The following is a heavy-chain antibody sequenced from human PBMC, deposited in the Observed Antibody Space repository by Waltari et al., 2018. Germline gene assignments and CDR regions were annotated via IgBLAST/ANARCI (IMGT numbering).Heavy chain of an antibody. CDR3: ARFDYGDPWWYFDY. J-gene: IGHJ4*02. D-gene: IGHD4-17*01. CDR1: GYSFTSYW. V-gene: IGHV5-51*01. Sequence: VQLVQSGAGVTKPGESLKISCTGSGYSFTSYWIGWVRPSPVKDLEWMGIIYPGDSDTRYSPSFQGQVTISADKSISTAYLQWISLKASDTAMYYCARFDYGDPWWYFDYWGQGTLVTVSS. CDR2: IYPGDSDT.